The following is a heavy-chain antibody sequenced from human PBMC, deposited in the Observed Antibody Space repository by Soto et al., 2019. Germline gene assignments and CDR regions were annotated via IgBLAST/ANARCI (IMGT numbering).Heavy chain of an antibody. CDR2: ISYDGSNK. CDR1: GFTFSSYA. Sequence: QVQLVESGGGVVQPGRSLRLSCAASGFTFSSYAMHWVRQAPGKGLEWVAVISYDGSNKYYADSVKGRFTISRDNSKNTLYLQMNSLRAEDTAVYSCARDLYGGNSYYYGMDVWGQGTTVTVSS. CDR3: ARDLYGGNSYYYGMDV. D-gene: IGHD2-15*01. V-gene: IGHV3-30-3*01. J-gene: IGHJ6*02.